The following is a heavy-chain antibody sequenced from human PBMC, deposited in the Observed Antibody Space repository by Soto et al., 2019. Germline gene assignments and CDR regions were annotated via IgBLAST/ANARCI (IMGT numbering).Heavy chain of an antibody. CDR2: INPSGGST. D-gene: IGHD6-19*01. J-gene: IGHJ4*02. CDR3: ARDQGAVAGADY. Sequence: QVQLVQSGAEVKKPGASVKVSCKASGYTFTSYYMHWVLQAPGQGLEWMGIINPSGGSTSYAQKFQGRVTMTRDTSTSTVYMELSSLRSEYTAVYYGARDQGAVAGADYWGQGTLVTVSS. CDR1: GYTFTSYY. V-gene: IGHV1-46*01.